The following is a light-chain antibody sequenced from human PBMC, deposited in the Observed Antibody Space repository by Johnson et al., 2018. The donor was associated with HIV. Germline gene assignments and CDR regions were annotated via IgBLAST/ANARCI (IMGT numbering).Light chain of an antibody. CDR2: EDY. J-gene: IGLJ1*01. V-gene: IGLV1-51*02. CDR1: SSNIENYF. CDR3: GVWAASLSPHYV. Sequence: QSILTQPPSVSAAPGQRVNISCSGHSSNIENYFVSWYQQLPGAAPRLLIYEDYKRPSGIPDRFSGSKSGASATLGITGLPTGDEAAYYCGVWAASLSPHYVFGTGTTITVL.